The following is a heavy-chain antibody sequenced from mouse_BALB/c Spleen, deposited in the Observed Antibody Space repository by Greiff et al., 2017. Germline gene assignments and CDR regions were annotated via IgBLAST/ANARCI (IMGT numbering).Heavy chain of an antibody. CDR1: GYSFTGYF. J-gene: IGHJ3*01. CDR2: INPYNGDT. CDR3: GILDPFAY. V-gene: IGHV1-37*01. Sequence: VQLQQSGPELVKPGASVKISCKASGYSFTGYFMNWVKQNHGKSLEWIGRINPYNGDTFYNQKFKGKATLTVDKSSSTAHMELLSLTSEDSAVYYCGILDPFAYWGQGTLVTVSA. D-gene: IGHD1-1*01.